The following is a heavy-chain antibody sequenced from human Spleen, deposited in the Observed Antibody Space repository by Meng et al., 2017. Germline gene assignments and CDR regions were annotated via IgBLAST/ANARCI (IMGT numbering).Heavy chain of an antibody. D-gene: IGHD6-6*01. Sequence: HVQLKDSGPGRVKPSETLSLTCAVSGGSISSSNWWSWVRQPPGKGLEWIGEIYHSGSTNYNPSLKSRVTISVDKSKNQFSLKLSSVTAADTAVYYCARVKQLAYYFDYWGQGTLVTVSS. CDR2: IYHSGST. CDR1: GGSISSSNW. J-gene: IGHJ4*02. CDR3: ARVKQLAYYFDY. V-gene: IGHV4-4*02.